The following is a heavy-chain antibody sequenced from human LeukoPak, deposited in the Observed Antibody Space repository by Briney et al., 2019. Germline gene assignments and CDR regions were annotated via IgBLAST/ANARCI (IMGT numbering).Heavy chain of an antibody. Sequence: SETLSLTCTVSGGSISSGSYYWSWIRQPAGKGLEWIGRSYISGSTNYNPSLKGRVTISLDTSKNQFSLRLRSVTAADTAVYYCARDVIEYSTSSPFDPWGQGTLVTVSS. CDR3: ARDVIEYSTSSPFDP. CDR1: GGSISSGSYY. CDR2: SYISGST. J-gene: IGHJ5*02. D-gene: IGHD6-6*01. V-gene: IGHV4-61*02.